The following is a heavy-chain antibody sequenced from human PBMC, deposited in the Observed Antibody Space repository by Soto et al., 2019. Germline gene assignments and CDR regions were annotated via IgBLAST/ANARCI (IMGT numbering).Heavy chain of an antibody. CDR1: GGSIRGYY. CDR2: MHTSGST. CDR3: VRASMPKAHFDS. J-gene: IGHJ4*02. D-gene: IGHD2-2*01. Sequence: LSLTCTVSGGSIRGYYWSWIRQSAGMGLEWIGRMHTSGSTNYNPSLKSRVTFSVDMSKNQISLKLTSVTAADTALYYCVRASMPKAHFDSWGQGTLVTVSS. V-gene: IGHV4-4*07.